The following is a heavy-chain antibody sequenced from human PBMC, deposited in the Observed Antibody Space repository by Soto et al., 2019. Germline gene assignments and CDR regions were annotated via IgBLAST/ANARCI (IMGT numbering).Heavy chain of an antibody. D-gene: IGHD4-17*01. CDR1: GFTFSSYG. CDR2: ISYDGSNK. CDR3: AKADYGDYDGYYGMDV. Sequence: SLRLSCAASGFTFSSYGMHWVRQAPGKGLEWVAVISYDGSNKYYADSVKGRFTISRDNSKNTLYLQMNSLRAEDTAVYYCAKADYGDYDGYYGMDVWGQGTTVTVSS. V-gene: IGHV3-30*18. J-gene: IGHJ6*02.